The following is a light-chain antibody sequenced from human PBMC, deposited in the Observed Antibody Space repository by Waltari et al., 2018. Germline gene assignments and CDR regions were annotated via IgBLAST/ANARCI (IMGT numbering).Light chain of an antibody. CDR2: YDS. CDR3: QVWDASNDPGV. J-gene: IGLJ1*01. V-gene: IGLV3-21*04. CDR1: NIETKS. Sequence: SYVLTQPPSVSVAPGKTARITCGGNNIETKSVHWYQQKPGQAPILVISYDSDRPSGIPERFSGSNSGNTATLTISRVEAADEADYYCQVWDASNDPGVFGTGTEVTVL.